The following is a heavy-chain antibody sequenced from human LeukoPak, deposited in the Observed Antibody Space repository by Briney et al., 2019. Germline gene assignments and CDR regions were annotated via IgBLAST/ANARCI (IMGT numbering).Heavy chain of an antibody. D-gene: IGHD5-18*01. Sequence: ASVKVSCKASGYTFTSYYIHWVRQAPGQGLEWMGIINPSGGSTSYARKFQGRVTMTRDTSTSTVYMELSSLRSEDTAVYYCAREFAHVDTAMVFDYWGQGTLVTVSS. CDR3: AREFAHVDTAMVFDY. CDR1: GYTFTSYY. V-gene: IGHV1-46*01. CDR2: INPSGGST. J-gene: IGHJ4*02.